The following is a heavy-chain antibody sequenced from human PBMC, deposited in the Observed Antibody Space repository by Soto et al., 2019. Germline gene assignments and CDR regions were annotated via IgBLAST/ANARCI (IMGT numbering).Heavy chain of an antibody. CDR1: GYTLTITA. CDR3: ADSRTDYFASVLDC. D-gene: IGHD3-16*01. CDR2: INAATGDT. Sequence: QVQLFQSGAEVKKPGASVTVSCKASGYTLTITAMRWVRQAPGPRLGWMGWINAATGDTNYSETFQGRGTISRDTSANTTSMELSSLRSDATAVYYCADSRTDYFASVLDCGGQGTLVTFSS. J-gene: IGHJ4*02. V-gene: IGHV1-3*01.